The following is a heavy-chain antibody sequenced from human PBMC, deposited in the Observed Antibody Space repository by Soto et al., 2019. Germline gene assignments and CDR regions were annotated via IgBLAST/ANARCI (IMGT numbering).Heavy chain of an antibody. CDR2: TYYRSSWSN. J-gene: IGHJ6*02. CDR1: GDXVSSNSAA. Sequence: QXLSLTCAISGDXVSSNSAAWIWIRHSPSRGLEWLGRTYYRSSWSNDYAVSVKSRITINPETSKNQFSLKMYSVTPEDTAVYYCAGVSWFRGMDVWGQGTPGTVSS. D-gene: IGHD3-10*01. CDR3: AGVSWFRGMDV. V-gene: IGHV6-1*01.